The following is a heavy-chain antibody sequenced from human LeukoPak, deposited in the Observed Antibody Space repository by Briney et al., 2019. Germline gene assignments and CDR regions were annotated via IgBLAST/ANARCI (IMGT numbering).Heavy chain of an antibody. J-gene: IGHJ4*02. CDR2: IYYSGST. CDR1: GGSISSYY. D-gene: IGHD1-26*01. V-gene: IGHV4-59*08. Sequence: SETLSLTCTVSGGSISSYYWSWIRQPPGKGLEWIGYIYYSGSTNYNPSLKSRVTISVDTSKNQFSLKLSSVTAAETAVYYCARHTPVGATSFDYWGQGTLVTVSS. CDR3: ARHTPVGATSFDY.